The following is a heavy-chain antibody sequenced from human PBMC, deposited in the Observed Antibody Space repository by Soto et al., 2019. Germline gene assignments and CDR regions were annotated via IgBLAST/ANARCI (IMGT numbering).Heavy chain of an antibody. Sequence: HPGGSLRLSCTASGLSVRNNYMGWVRQAPGMGLEWVSVIYNDGTTYYADSVKGRFTISRDTSKNTLSLQMDSLRAEDTAVYYCVRPLPSGRNYGMDVWGQGTTVTVSS. CDR2: IYNDGTT. CDR3: VRPLPSGRNYGMDV. CDR1: GLSVRNNY. D-gene: IGHD3-10*01. J-gene: IGHJ6*02. V-gene: IGHV3-53*01.